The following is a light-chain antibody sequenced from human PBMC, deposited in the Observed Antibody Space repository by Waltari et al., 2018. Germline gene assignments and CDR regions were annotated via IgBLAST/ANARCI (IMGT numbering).Light chain of an antibody. CDR1: SGAVGGRQL. CDR3: CSYGGGTTFVV. Sequence: QSALTQPAAVSGPPGQPLTIPCTGSSGAVGGRQLVSWYQQPPGKVPKLMIYEVSERPSGVSSRFSGSRSGNTASLTISGLQAEDEADYYCCSYGGGTTFVVFGGGTKLTVL. V-gene: IGLV2-23*02. J-gene: IGLJ2*01. CDR2: EVS.